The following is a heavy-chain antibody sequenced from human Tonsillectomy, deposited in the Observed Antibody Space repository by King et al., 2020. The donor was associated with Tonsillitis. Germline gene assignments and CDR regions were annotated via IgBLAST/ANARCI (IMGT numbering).Heavy chain of an antibody. J-gene: IGHJ6*02. CDR1: GYTFTSYW. V-gene: IGHV5-51*01. Sequence: QLVQSGPEVKKPGESLKISCKSAGYTFTSYWIDWVRQVPGKGLEWMGMIYPGDSDTRYSPSFQGQLTISADKSISTAYLQWSSLKASDTAMYYCARQVLMDDFVWGSYRGLDVWGQGTTVTVFS. CDR2: IYPGDSDT. D-gene: IGHD3-16*02. CDR3: ARQVLMDDFVWGSYRGLDV.